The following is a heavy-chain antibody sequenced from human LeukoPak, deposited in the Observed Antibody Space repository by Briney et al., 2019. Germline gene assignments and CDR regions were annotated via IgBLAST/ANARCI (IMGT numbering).Heavy chain of an antibody. CDR2: IQQDGSDK. D-gene: IGHD1-26*01. CDR1: GFTFSRYW. CDR3: ARGGASADPNDAFNV. J-gene: IGHJ3*01. V-gene: IGHV3-7*01. Sequence: GGSLRLSCAASGFTFSRYWKSWVRQAPGKGLEWVAHIQQDGSDKYYVDSVKGRITISRDNPKNSLYLQINSLRAEDTAVYFCARGGASADPNDAFNVWGQGTMVTVSS.